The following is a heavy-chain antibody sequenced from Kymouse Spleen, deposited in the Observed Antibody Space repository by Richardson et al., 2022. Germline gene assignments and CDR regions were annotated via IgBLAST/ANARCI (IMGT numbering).Heavy chain of an antibody. CDR2: INHSGST. V-gene: IGHV4-34*01. Sequence: QVQLQQWGAGLLKPSETLSLTCAVYGGSFSGYYWSWIRQPPGKGLEWIGEINHSGSTNYNPSLKSRVTISVDTSKNQFSLKLSSVTAADTAVYYCARGGIVVVPAAMTYGMDVWGQGTTVTVSS. D-gene: IGHD2-2*02. CDR1: GGSFSGYY. CDR3: ARGGIVVVPAAMTYGMDV. J-gene: IGHJ6*02.